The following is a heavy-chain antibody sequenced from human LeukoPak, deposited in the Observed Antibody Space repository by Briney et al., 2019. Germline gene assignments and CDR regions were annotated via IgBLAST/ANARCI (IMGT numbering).Heavy chain of an antibody. CDR2: IYPGDSDT. CDR1: GYRFTSYW. J-gene: IGHJ3*02. V-gene: IGHV5-51*01. Sequence: GESLKISCKGSGYRFTSYWIGWVRQMPGKGLEWMGIIYPGDSDTRYSPSFQGQVTISADKSISTAYLQWSSLKASDTALYYCARSGIDYGGTSGVFDIWGQGTMVTVSS. CDR3: ARSGIDYGGTSGVFDI. D-gene: IGHD4-23*01.